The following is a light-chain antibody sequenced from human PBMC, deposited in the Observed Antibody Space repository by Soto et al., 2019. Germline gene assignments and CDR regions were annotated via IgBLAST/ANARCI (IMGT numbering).Light chain of an antibody. CDR2: GAS. Sequence: EIVMTQSPATLSVSPGERATLSCRASQSVSSNLAWYQQKPGQAPRLLIYGASTRATGIPARFSGIGSGTEFTLTISSPQSEDFAVYYCQQYNNWPLTFGGGTKVDIK. J-gene: IGKJ4*01. CDR3: QQYNNWPLT. CDR1: QSVSSN. V-gene: IGKV3-15*01.